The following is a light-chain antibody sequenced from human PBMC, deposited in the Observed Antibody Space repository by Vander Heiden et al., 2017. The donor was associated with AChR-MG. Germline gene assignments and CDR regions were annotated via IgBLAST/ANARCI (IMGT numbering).Light chain of an antibody. Sequence: DIQLTQSPSSLSASIGDRVTITCRASQTIRNYINWYQQQPGKPPNLLIFAASNLQGGVSSRFSGGGSGADFTLTITNLQPEDFATYYCQQTYSSPPTFGQGTNVEIK. V-gene: IGKV1-39*01. CDR2: AAS. CDR3: QQTYSSPPT. J-gene: IGKJ1*01. CDR1: QTIRNY.